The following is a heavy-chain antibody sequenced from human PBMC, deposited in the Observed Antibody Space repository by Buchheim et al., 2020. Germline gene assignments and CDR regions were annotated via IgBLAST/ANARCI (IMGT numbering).Heavy chain of an antibody. J-gene: IGHJ4*02. Sequence: EVLLLESGGDLVQPGGSLRLSCAVSGFTFSTYGMSWVRQAPGKGLEWLSGITASGSSTYYADSVKGRFPISRDNSMNTLYLQMRSLRVEDTAVYYCAAFSSSGLWGQGTL. D-gene: IGHD3-10*01. CDR1: GFTFSTYG. CDR3: AAFSSSGL. CDR2: ITASGSST. V-gene: IGHV3-23*01.